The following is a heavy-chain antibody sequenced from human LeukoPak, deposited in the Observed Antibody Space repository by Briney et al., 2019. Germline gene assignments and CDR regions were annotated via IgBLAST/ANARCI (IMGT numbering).Heavy chain of an antibody. CDR3: AREKYSSSSDQNWFDP. CDR1: GFTFSNAW. V-gene: IGHV3-20*01. Sequence: GGSLRLSCAASGFTFSNAWMSWVRQAPGKGLEWVSGINWNGGSTGYADSVKGRFTISRDNAKNSLYLQMNSLRAEDTALYHCAREKYSSSSDQNWFDPWGQGTLVTVSS. J-gene: IGHJ5*02. D-gene: IGHD6-6*01. CDR2: INWNGGST.